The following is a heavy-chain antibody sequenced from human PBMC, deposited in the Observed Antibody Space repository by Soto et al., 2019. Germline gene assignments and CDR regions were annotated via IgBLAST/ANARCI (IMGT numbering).Heavy chain of an antibody. V-gene: IGHV3-30-3*01. CDR2: TSYDGNKK. J-gene: IGHJ6*02. CDR1: GFTFSKYA. CDR3: ARDPAYQARYGMDV. Sequence: QVQLVESGGGVVQPGRFLRLSCIGSGFTFSKYAIHWVRQAPGKGLEWVAVTSYDGNKKDYADSVKGRFTISRDNSKNTLYLQMNSLIPDDTAVYYCARDPAYQARYGMDVWGQGTTVTVSS. D-gene: IGHD2-2*01.